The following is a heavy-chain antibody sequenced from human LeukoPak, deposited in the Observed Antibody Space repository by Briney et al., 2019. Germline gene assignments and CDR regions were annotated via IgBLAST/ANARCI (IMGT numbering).Heavy chain of an antibody. V-gene: IGHV4-39*01. D-gene: IGHD4-11*01. CDR1: GGSISSSSYY. J-gene: IGHJ6*03. CDR3: VSHYSHNYFYYMDV. CDR2: IYYSGNT. Sequence: SETLSLTCSVSGGSISSSSYYWGWIRQPPGKGLEWIGTIYYSGNTYYNPSLKSRVTISVDTSKNQFSLKLSSVTAADTAVYFCVSHYSHNYFYYMDVWGKGITVTVSS.